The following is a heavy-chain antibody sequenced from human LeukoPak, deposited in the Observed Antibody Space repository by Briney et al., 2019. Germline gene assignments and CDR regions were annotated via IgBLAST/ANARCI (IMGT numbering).Heavy chain of an antibody. J-gene: IGHJ4*02. CDR1: GGSISSYY. CDR2: IYTSGST. D-gene: IGHD4-11*01. V-gene: IGHV4-4*07. Sequence: SETLSLTCTVSGGSISSYYWSWIRQPAGKGLEWIGRIYTSGSTNYNPSLKSRVTMSVDTSKNQFSLKLSSVTAADTAVYYCARGVSNYEGNATYFDYWGQGTLVTVSS. CDR3: ARGVSNYEGNATYFDY.